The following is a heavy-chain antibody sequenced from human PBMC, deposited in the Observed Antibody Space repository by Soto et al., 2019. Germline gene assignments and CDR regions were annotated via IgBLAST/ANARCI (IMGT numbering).Heavy chain of an antibody. Sequence: QLGGSLRLSCAASGFTFSGSAMHWVRQASGKGLEWVGRIRSKANSYATAYAASVKGRFTISRDDSKNTAYLQMNSLKTEDTAVYYCTSSYYYDSSGYDYWGQGTLVTVSS. V-gene: IGHV3-73*01. CDR1: GFTFSGSA. CDR3: TSSYYYDSSGYDY. D-gene: IGHD3-22*01. CDR2: IRSKANSYAT. J-gene: IGHJ4*02.